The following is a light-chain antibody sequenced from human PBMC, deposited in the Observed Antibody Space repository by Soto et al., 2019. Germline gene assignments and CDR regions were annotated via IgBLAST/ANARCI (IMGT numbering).Light chain of an antibody. Sequence: QSALTQPASVSGSPGQAFTISCSGTTSDVGGYNYVSWYQQHPGKAPKLMIYEVSNRPSGVSNRFSGSNSDNTASLTISGLQAEDDGDYYCSSYTRRSTLVFGTGAKLAGL. J-gene: IGLJ1*01. CDR3: SSYTRRSTLV. V-gene: IGLV2-14*01. CDR1: TSDVGGYNY. CDR2: EVS.